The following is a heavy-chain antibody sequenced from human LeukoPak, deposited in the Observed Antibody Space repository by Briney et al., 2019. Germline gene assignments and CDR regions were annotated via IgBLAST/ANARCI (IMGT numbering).Heavy chain of an antibody. Sequence: PGGSLRLSCAASGFTFSTYAMIWVRQAPGKGLEWVSVIGGSGSYTYYADSVKGRLTISRDNSKDTLYLQMNSLRAEDTAVYYCARDWYDYWGQGTLVTVSS. V-gene: IGHV3-23*01. CDR3: ARDWYDY. CDR1: GFTFSTYA. CDR2: IGGSGSYT. J-gene: IGHJ4*02. D-gene: IGHD6-13*01.